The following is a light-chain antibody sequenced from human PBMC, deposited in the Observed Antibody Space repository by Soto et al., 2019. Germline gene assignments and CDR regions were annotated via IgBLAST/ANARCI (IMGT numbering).Light chain of an antibody. V-gene: IGKV1-33*01. CDR1: QDISNY. J-gene: IGKJ3*01. CDR3: QQYDNFRFT. CDR2: DTS. Sequence: DIQMTQSPSSLSASVGDRVTITCQASQDISNYLNWYKQKPGKAPKLLIYDTSNLEAGVPSRFSGSGSGTDFTFTISGLQPEYIAKYYCQQYDNFRFTFGPGPKVDIK.